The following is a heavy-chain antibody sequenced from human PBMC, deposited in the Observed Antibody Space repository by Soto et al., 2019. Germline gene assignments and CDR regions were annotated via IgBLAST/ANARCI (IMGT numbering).Heavy chain of an antibody. Sequence: GESLKISCKASGYSFNTYWIGWVRQMPGRGLEWMGIIYPGDSDTRYSPSFQGQVIISADRSTSAAYLQWTSLKASDSAMYYCARLGDANEYSYFVYWGQGTPVTVSS. CDR2: IYPGDSDT. CDR3: ARLGDANEYSYFVY. J-gene: IGHJ4*02. V-gene: IGHV5-51*01. D-gene: IGHD2-15*01. CDR1: GYSFNTYW.